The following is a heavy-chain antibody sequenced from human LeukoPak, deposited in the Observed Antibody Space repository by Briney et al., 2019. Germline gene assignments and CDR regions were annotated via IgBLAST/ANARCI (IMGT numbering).Heavy chain of an antibody. V-gene: IGHV3-7*01. CDR3: ARDFVNDKGYFDWLLSHYYYYYMDV. CDR2: IKQDGSEH. J-gene: IGHJ6*03. CDR1: GFTFSSYW. D-gene: IGHD3-9*01. Sequence: GGSLRLSCAASGFTFSSYWMSWVRQAPRKGLALVANIKQDGSEHYYVDSVKGRFTISRDNAKNSLYLQMNSLRAEDTAVYYCARDFVNDKGYFDWLLSHYYYYYMDVWGKGTTVTVSS.